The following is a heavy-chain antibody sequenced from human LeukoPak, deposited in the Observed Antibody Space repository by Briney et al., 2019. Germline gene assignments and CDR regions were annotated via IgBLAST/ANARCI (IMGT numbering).Heavy chain of an antibody. Sequence: GGSLRLSCAASGLTFSDYYMSWIRQAPGKGLEWVSHISSSGSTIYYADSVKGRFTISRDNAKNSLYLQMNSLRAEDTAVYYCARQGTEYWFDPWGQGTLVTVSS. D-gene: IGHD3-10*01. CDR2: ISSSGSTI. CDR1: GLTFSDYY. J-gene: IGHJ5*02. CDR3: ARQGTEYWFDP. V-gene: IGHV3-11*01.